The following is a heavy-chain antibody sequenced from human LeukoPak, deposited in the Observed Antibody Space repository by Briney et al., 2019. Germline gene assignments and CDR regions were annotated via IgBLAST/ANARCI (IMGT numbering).Heavy chain of an antibody. Sequence: SGGSLRFSCAASGFTFSSYAMSWVRQAPGKGLEWVSAISGSGGSTYYADSVKGRFTISRDNSKNTLYLQMNSLRAEDTAVYYCAKSAGVDTAMFYWGQGTLVTVSS. CDR2: ISGSGGST. CDR3: AKSAGVDTAMFY. CDR1: GFTFSSYA. J-gene: IGHJ4*02. V-gene: IGHV3-23*01. D-gene: IGHD5-18*01.